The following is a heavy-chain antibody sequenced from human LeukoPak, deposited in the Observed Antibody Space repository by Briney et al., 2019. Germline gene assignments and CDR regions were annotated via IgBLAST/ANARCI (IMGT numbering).Heavy chain of an antibody. CDR1: GFTFSSYG. CDR3: AKDQSKHAGSCYQPFDY. V-gene: IGHV3-30*02. D-gene: IGHD2-15*01. Sequence: PGGSLRLSCAASGFTFSSYGMHWVRQAPGKGLEWVAFIRYDGSNKYYADSVKGRFTISRDNSKNTLYLQMNSLRAEDTAVYYCAKDQSKHAGSCYQPFDYWGQGTLVTVSS. CDR2: IRYDGSNK. J-gene: IGHJ4*02.